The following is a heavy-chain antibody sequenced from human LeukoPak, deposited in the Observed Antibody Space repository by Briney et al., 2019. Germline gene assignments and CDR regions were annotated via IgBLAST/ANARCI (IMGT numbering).Heavy chain of an antibody. V-gene: IGHV3-74*01. CDR3: ARGYCSGTSCSGNDY. D-gene: IGHD2-2*01. CDR2: INSDGSST. CDR1: RFTFSSYW. J-gene: IGHJ4*02. Sequence: GGSLRLSCAASRFTFSSYWMHWVRQAPGKGLLWVSRINSDGSSTNYADSVKGRFTISRDNAKNTVYLQMNSLRAEDTAVYYCARGYCSGTSCSGNDYWGQGTLVTVSS.